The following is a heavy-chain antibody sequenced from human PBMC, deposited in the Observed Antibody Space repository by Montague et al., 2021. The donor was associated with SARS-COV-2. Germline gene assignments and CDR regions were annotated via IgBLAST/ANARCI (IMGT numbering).Heavy chain of an antibody. CDR2: ISHDGGTT. CDR1: VFTFSTYA. J-gene: IGHJ4*02. CDR3: ARVTQWLGNYFDH. Sequence: SLRLSCAVSVFTFSTYAMHLVRQAPGKGLEYVSAISHDGGTTYYADSXKGRFTISRDNSKNTLYLQMGSLRAEDMAVYYCARVTQWLGNYFDHWGQGTLVTVSS. D-gene: IGHD6-19*01. V-gene: IGHV3-64*02.